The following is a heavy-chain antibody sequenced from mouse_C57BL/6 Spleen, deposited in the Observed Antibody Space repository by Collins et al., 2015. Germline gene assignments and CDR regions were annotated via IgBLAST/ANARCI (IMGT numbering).Heavy chain of an antibody. J-gene: IGHJ4*01. CDR1: GFTFSSYG. CDR2: ISSGGSYT. D-gene: IGHD2-10*02. Sequence: EVQLVESGGDLVKPGGSLKLSCAASGFTFSSYGMSWVRQTPDKRLEWVATISSGGSYTYYPDSVKGRFTISRDNAKNTPYLQMSSLKSEDTAMYYCARQYGNYYAMDYWGQGTSVTVSS. CDR3: ARQYGNYYAMDY. V-gene: IGHV5-6*01.